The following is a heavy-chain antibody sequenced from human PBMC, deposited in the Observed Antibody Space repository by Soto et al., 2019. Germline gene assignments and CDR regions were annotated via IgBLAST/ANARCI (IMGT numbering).Heavy chain of an antibody. CDR1: GFTFSSYW. V-gene: IGHV3-74*01. D-gene: IGHD2-2*01. CDR2: INGDGGST. Sequence: EVQLVESGGGLVQTGGSLRLSCAASGFTFSSYWMHWVRQAPGKGVVWVSRINGDGGSTNYADSVKGRFTISRDNAKNTVYLQVDSLRAEDTAVYYCARGLYLKYGQAYWGQGTLVTVSS. CDR3: ARGLYLKYGQAY. J-gene: IGHJ4*02.